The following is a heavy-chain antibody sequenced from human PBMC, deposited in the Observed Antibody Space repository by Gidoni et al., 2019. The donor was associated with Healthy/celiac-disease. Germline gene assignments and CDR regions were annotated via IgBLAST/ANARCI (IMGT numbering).Heavy chain of an antibody. CDR3: ARDQSSSAPFDY. V-gene: IGHV4-34*01. D-gene: IGHD6-6*01. CDR1: GGSFSGYY. J-gene: IGHJ4*02. Sequence: QVQLQQWGAGLLKPSETLSLTCAVYGGSFSGYYWSWIRQPPGKGLEWIGEINHSGSTNYNPSVKSRGTISVDTSKNQFSVKLSSVTAADTAVYYCARDQSSSAPFDYWGQGTLVTVSS. CDR2: INHSGST.